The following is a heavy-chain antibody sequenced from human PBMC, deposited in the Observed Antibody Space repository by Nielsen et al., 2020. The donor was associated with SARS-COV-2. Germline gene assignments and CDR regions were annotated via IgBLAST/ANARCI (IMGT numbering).Heavy chain of an antibody. J-gene: IGHJ4*02. V-gene: IGHV3-23*01. D-gene: IGHD6-6*01. Sequence: GGSLRLSCAASGFTFRSYAMSWVRQAPGKGLEWVSAISGSGGSTYYADSVKGRFAISRDNSGNTLYLHMNSLRAEDTAVYYCTSAPRSSVPPPWDYWGQGILVTVSS. CDR3: TSAPRSSVPPPWDY. CDR2: ISGSGGST. CDR1: GFTFRSYA.